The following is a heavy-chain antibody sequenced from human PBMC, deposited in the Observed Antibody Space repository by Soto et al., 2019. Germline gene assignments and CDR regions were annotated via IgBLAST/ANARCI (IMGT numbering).Heavy chain of an antibody. J-gene: IGHJ6*02. V-gene: IGHV4-59*08. D-gene: IGHD3-10*01. Sequence: QVQLQESGPGLVKPSETLSLTCTISGGPMNNYYCSWFRQPRGQGLEWIGYMGYNGFTRYNPSLRXXXXPXPXXXKXXXXXXXXSVTAADTAXXYXARQGFGELHGLVDVWGQGITVTVSS. CDR2: MGYNGFT. CDR3: ARQGFGELHGLVDV. CDR1: GGPMNNYY.